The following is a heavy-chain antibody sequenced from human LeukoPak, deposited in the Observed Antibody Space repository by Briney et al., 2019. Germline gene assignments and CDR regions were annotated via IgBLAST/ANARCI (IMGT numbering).Heavy chain of an antibody. CDR3: ARVEYSGWNLEY. Sequence: GGSLRLSCAASGFTFRSYWMSWVRQAPGKGLEWVANINQGESVQYYMDSVKGRFTISRDDAKNSLYVQMNSLRDEDTAVYYCARVEYSGWNLEYWGQGTLVTVSS. D-gene: IGHD5-12*01. CDR2: INQGESVQ. J-gene: IGHJ4*02. CDR1: GFTFRSYW. V-gene: IGHV3-7*01.